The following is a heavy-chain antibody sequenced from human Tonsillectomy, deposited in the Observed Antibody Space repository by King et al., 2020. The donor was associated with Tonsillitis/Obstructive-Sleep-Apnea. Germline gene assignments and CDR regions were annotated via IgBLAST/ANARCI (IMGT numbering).Heavy chain of an antibody. Sequence: LQLVQSGAEVKKPGASVKVSCKASGYTFTGYYMHWVRQAPGQGLEWMGRINPNSGGTNYAQKIQGRVTMTRDTSISTAYMELSRLRSDDTAVYYCARGSVPYCSSTSCLDAFDIWGQGTMVTVSS. V-gene: IGHV1-2*06. CDR3: ARGSVPYCSSTSCLDAFDI. J-gene: IGHJ3*02. CDR1: GYTFTGYY. D-gene: IGHD2-2*01. CDR2: INPNSGGT.